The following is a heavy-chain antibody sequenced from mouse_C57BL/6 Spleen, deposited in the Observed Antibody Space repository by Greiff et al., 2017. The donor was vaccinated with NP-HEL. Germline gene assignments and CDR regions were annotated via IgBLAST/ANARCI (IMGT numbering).Heavy chain of an antibody. Sequence: QVQLKESGAELVKPGASVKISCKASGYAFSSYWMNWVKQRPGKGLEWIGQIYPGDGDTNYNGKFKGKATLTADKSSSTAYMQLSSLTSEDSAVYFCARDLPYYYAMDYWGQGTSVTVSS. J-gene: IGHJ4*01. CDR1: GYAFSSYW. CDR3: ARDLPYYYAMDY. CDR2: IYPGDGDT. V-gene: IGHV1-80*01.